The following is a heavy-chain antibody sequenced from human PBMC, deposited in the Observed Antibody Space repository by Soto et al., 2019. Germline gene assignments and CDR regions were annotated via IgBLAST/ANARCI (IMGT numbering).Heavy chain of an antibody. J-gene: IGHJ6*03. D-gene: IGHD1-1*01. CDR2: MNPNSGNT. Sequence: ASVKVSCKASGYTFTSYDINWVRQATGQGLEWMGWMNPNSGNTGYAQKFQGRVTMTRNTSISTAYMELSSLRSEDTAVYYCARGLRARTGTTNHYSYYMDVWGKGTTVTVSS. CDR3: ARGLRARTGTTNHYSYYMDV. CDR1: GYTFTSYD. V-gene: IGHV1-8*01.